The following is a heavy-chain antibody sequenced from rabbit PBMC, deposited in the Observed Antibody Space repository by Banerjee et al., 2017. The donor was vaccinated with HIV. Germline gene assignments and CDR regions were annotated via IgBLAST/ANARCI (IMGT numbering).Heavy chain of an antibody. Sequence: QEQLVESGGGLVKPEGSLTLTCTASGFDFSSNAMNWVRQAPGKGLEWIGCIDGGNSGRTWYASWAKGRFTITSNTNQNTVTLQMTSVTAADTATYFCARDLPGGGDGSLDLWGQGTLVTVS. D-gene: IGHD2-1*01. J-gene: IGHJ3*01. CDR1: GFDFSSNA. CDR3: ARDLPGGGDGSLDL. CDR2: IDGGNSGRT. V-gene: IGHV1S47*01.